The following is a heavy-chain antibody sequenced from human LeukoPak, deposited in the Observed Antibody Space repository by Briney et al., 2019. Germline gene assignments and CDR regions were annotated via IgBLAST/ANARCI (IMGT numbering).Heavy chain of an antibody. CDR3: AKDQGNVAFDY. V-gene: IGHV3-23*01. CDR1: VLTFSSYS. D-gene: IGHD4-23*01. Sequence: GGSLRLSCAAAVLTFSSYSMSWVRQAPWKGLEWVSAISGSGGSTYYADSVKGRFTISRDNSKNTLYLQMNSLRAEDTAVYYCAKDQGNVAFDYWGQGTLVTVSS. CDR2: ISGSGGST. J-gene: IGHJ4*02.